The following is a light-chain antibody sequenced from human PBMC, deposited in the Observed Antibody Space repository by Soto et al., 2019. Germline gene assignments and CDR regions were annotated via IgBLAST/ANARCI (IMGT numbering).Light chain of an antibody. Sequence: EIVMTQSPATLSVSPGGRAALSCRASQSVSSKFAWYQQHPGQAARLLLYGASSRATGIPDRFSGSGSGTAFTITISRLEAEDFAVYYCQQYVSSPRTFGQGTKVDIK. CDR2: GAS. V-gene: IGKV3-20*01. CDR3: QQYVSSPRT. J-gene: IGKJ1*01. CDR1: QSVSSK.